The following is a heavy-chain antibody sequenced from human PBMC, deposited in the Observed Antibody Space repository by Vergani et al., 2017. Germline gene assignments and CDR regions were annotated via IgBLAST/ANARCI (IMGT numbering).Heavy chain of an antibody. CDR1: GFNFNNFG. J-gene: IGHJ4*01. V-gene: IGHV3-30*18. CDR2: ISFDGTTK. Sequence: QVQLVESGGGVVQPGGSLRLSCTASGFNFNNFGIHWVRQAPGKGLEWVAVISFDGTTKYYADSVKGRFTISRDNSKKMLYLEMNSLRNDDTALYYCTKGPQQRLNVLDNWGQGTLVTVSS. D-gene: IGHD6-25*01. CDR3: TKGPQQRLNVLDN.